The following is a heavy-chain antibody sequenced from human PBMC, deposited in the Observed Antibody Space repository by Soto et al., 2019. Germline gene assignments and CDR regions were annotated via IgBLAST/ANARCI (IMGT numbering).Heavy chain of an antibody. J-gene: IGHJ6*02. CDR1: GYTFTSYY. V-gene: IGHV1-46*01. CDR2: INPSGGST. Sequence: ASVKVSCKASGYTFTSYYMHWVRQAPGQGLEWMGIINPSGGSTSYAQKFQGRVTMTRDTSTSTVYMELSSLRSEDTAVYYCAREPFDVYYYYGMDVWGQGTTVTVSS. CDR3: AREPFDVYYYYGMDV. D-gene: IGHD3-10*01.